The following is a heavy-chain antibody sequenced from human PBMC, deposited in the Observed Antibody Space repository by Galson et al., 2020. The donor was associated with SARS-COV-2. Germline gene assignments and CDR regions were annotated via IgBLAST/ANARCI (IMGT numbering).Heavy chain of an antibody. CDR3: AKGRQWLVLPFQH. D-gene: IGHD6-19*01. CDR1: GFTFSSYA. V-gene: IGHV3-23*01. Sequence: GESLKISCAASGFTFSSYAMIWVRQAPGKGLEWASALSGSGGSTYYSDSVKGRFTISRDNSKNTLYLQMNSLRAEDTAVYYCAKGRQWLVLPFQHWGQGTLVTVSS. CDR2: LSGSGGST. J-gene: IGHJ1*01.